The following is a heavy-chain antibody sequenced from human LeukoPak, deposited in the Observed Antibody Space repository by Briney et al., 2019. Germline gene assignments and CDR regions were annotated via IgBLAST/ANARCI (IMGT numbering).Heavy chain of an antibody. CDR2: MYSGGST. D-gene: IGHD4-11*01. CDR3: AKPTVTDVWGFYGMDV. V-gene: IGHV3-53*01. J-gene: IGHJ6*02. Sequence: GGSLRLSCAASGFTVSSYYMTWVRQAPGKGLEWVSVMYSGGSTYYANSVEGRFTFSRDNSKNTLYLQMNSLRAEDTAVYYCAKPTVTDVWGFYGMDVWGQGTTVTVSS. CDR1: GFTVSSYY.